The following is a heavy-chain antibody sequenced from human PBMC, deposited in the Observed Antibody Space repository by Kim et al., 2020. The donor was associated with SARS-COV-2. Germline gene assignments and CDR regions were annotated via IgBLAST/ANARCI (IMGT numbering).Heavy chain of an antibody. D-gene: IGHD2-2*01. Sequence: ASVKVSCKASGYTFTSYAMNWVRQAPGQGLEWMGWINTNTGNPTYAQGFTGRFVFSLDTSVSTAYLQISSLKAEDTAVYYCARDHVSRDIVGVPAAMDGMDVWGQGTTVTVSS. CDR2: INTNTGNP. CDR3: ARDHVSRDIVGVPAAMDGMDV. CDR1: GYTFTSYA. V-gene: IGHV7-4-1*02. J-gene: IGHJ6*02.